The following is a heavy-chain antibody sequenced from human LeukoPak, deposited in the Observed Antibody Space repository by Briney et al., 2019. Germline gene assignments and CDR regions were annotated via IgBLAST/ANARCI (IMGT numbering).Heavy chain of an antibody. D-gene: IGHD4-17*01. Sequence: SETLSHTRTQSRDSANRGVHCSTSTRQHPRNCLGWLGYIYFSGRTYYNPSLKSRITISLDTSKNQFSLNLAYVSAADTAFYFCARSSDHGDYDWGQGTLITVSS. CDR3: ARSSDHGDYD. CDR1: RDSANRGVHC. CDR2: IYFSGRT. J-gene: IGHJ4*02. V-gene: IGHV4-31*03.